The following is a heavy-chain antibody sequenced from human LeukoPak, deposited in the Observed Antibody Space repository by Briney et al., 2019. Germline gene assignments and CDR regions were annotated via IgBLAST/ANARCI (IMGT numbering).Heavy chain of an antibody. D-gene: IGHD5-18*01. CDR3: ARQLRGSGYSFERYYYYMDV. CDR2: IYYSGST. Sequence: PSETLSLTCTVSGGSISSSSYYWGWIRQPPGKGLEWIGSIYYSGSTYYNPSLKSRVTISVDTSKNQFSLKLSSVTAADTAMYYCARQLRGSGYSFERYYYYMDVWGKGTTVTVSS. CDR1: GGSISSSSYY. V-gene: IGHV4-39*07. J-gene: IGHJ6*03.